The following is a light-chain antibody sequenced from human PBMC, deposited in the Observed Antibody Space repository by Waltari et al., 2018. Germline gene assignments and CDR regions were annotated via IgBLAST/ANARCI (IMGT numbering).Light chain of an antibody. J-gene: IGKJ1*01. CDR2: GAS. Sequence: EIVLTPSPGTLYSSPADRATLSCRARKSLSSSHLVWYQQKPGQAPRLLIYGASSRATAIPDRFSGSGSGTDFTLTISRLEPEDFAVYYCQQHGSSPGTFGQGTKVEIK. V-gene: IGKV3-20*01. CDR1: KSLSSSH. CDR3: QQHGSSPGT.